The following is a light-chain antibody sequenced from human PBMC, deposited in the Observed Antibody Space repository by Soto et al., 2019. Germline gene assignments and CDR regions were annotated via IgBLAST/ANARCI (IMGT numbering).Light chain of an antibody. J-gene: IGLJ1*01. CDR2: GNS. CDR3: QSYDRSMTTDV. CDR1: RSKIGAGYD. V-gene: IGLV1-40*01. Sequence: QSAPTQPPSLSGAPGQRVTISCSRGRSKIGAGYDVNWYRQLPGTAPQILIYGNSDRTSGVPDRFSGSKSGTSAPPAITGLQAEDEAHYFCQSYDRSMTTDVFGRGTKVTV.